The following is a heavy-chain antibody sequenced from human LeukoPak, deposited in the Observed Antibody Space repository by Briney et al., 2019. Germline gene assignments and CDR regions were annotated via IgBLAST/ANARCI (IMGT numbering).Heavy chain of an antibody. D-gene: IGHD3-3*01. V-gene: IGHV4-59*01. CDR1: GGSISSYY. J-gene: IGHJ5*02. Sequence: SETLSLTCTVSGGSISSYYWSWIRQPPGKGLEWIGYIYYSGSTNYNPSLKSRVTISVDTSKNQLSLKLSSVTAADTAVYYCASLRFLEEFDPWGQGTLVTVSS. CDR2: IYYSGST. CDR3: ASLRFLEEFDP.